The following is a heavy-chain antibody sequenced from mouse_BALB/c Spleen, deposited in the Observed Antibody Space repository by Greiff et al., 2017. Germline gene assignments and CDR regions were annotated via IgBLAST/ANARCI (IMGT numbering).Heavy chain of an antibody. CDR1: GYTFTSYW. CDR3: ARSTMDY. CDR2: IDPSDSET. J-gene: IGHJ4*01. Sequence: QVQLQQPGAELVKPGAPVKLSCKASGYTFTSYWMNWVKQRPGRGLEWIGRIDPSDSETHYSQKFKDKATLTVDKSSSTAYIQLSSLTSEDSAVYYCARSTMDYWGQGTSVTVSS. V-gene: IGHV1-69*02.